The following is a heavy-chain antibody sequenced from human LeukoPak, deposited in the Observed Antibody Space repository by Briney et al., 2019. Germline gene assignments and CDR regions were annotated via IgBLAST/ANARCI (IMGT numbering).Heavy chain of an antibody. CDR1: GYSISSGYY. D-gene: IGHD4-17*01. Sequence: PSETLSLTCAVSGYSISSGYYWGWIRQPPGKGLEWIGSIYHSGSTYYNPSLKSRVTISVDTSKNQFSLKLSSVTAADTAVYYCARLSGTTGPWGQGTLVTVSS. J-gene: IGHJ5*02. CDR2: IYHSGST. CDR3: ARLSGTTGP. V-gene: IGHV4-38-2*01.